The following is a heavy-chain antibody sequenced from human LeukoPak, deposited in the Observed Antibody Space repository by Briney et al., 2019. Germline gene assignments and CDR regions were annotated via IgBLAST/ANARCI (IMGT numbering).Heavy chain of an antibody. CDR1: GFTFSTYV. V-gene: IGHV3-33*01. J-gene: IGHJ4*02. Sequence: GGSLRLSCAASGFTFSTYVIHWVRQAPGKGLEWVALIWHDGSNKYYGDSVKDRFTISRDNSKNTLYLQMDSLRDEDAAVYYCARDRGYTYGHPLDYWGQGTLVTVSS. CDR2: IWHDGSNK. CDR3: ARDRGYTYGHPLDY. D-gene: IGHD5-18*01.